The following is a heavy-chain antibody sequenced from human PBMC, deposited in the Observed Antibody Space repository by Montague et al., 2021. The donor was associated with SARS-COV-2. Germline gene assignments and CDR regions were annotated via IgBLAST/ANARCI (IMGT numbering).Heavy chain of an antibody. CDR1: GGPISSGDYY. J-gene: IGHJ6*02. Sequence: SETLSLTCTVSGGPISSGDYYWSWIRQPPGKGLEWIGYIDDSGTTRYNPSLRSRATISLDLSKNQFSLDLNSVTAADTAVYYCARNAYNHYGLDVWGQGTTVTVSS. V-gene: IGHV4-61*08. CDR3: ARNAYNHYGLDV. CDR2: IDDSGTT.